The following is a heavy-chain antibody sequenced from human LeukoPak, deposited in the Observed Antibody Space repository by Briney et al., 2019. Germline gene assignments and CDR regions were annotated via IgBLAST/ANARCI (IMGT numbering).Heavy chain of an antibody. Sequence: ASVKVSCKISGYSLSDLSIHWVREAPGEGLEWMGGFDSENNKMVYSQKFQGRVTMTEDTSADTAYMELTSLRSEDTAVYFCATGRGYRNSGKSWGFFDYWGQGTLVIVSS. CDR2: FDSENNKM. V-gene: IGHV1-24*01. J-gene: IGHJ4*02. D-gene: IGHD5-12*01. CDR1: GYSLSDLS. CDR3: ATGRGYRNSGKSWGFFDY.